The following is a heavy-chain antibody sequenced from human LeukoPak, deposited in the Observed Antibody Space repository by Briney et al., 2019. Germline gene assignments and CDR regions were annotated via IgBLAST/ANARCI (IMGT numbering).Heavy chain of an antibody. D-gene: IGHD2-2*01. CDR2: MNPNSGNT. Sequence: ASVKVSCKASGYTFTSYDINWVRQATGQGLEWMGWMNPNSGNTGYAQKFQGRVTMTRNTSISTAYMELSSLRFEDTAVYYCARARAGVVPAADYYYYYMDVWGKGTTVTVSS. CDR1: GYTFTSYD. CDR3: ARARAGVVPAADYYYYYMDV. J-gene: IGHJ6*03. V-gene: IGHV1-8*01.